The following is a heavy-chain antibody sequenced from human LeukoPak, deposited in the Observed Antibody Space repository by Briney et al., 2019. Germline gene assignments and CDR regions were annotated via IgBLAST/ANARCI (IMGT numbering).Heavy chain of an antibody. J-gene: IGHJ4*02. CDR1: NSSISSYY. V-gene: IGHV4-4*09. CDR3: ARWSGYDFNGFDY. D-gene: IGHD5-12*01. CDR2: IHHSGST. Sequence: SETLSLTCTVSNSSISSYYWNWIRQTPGKGLEWIGYIHHSGSTNYSPSLESRVTISLDTSKKQFFLSLNSVTAADTAVYYCARWSGYDFNGFDYWGQGTLVTVSS.